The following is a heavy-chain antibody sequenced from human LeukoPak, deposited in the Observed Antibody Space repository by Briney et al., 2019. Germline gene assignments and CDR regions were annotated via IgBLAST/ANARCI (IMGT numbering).Heavy chain of an antibody. D-gene: IGHD1-14*01. V-gene: IGHV3-21*01. CDR2: IGPSGTDR. CDR3: ATETIGRHYDY. J-gene: IGHJ4*02. CDR1: GFTFSSCG. Sequence: GGSLRLSCAASGFTFSSCGFNWVRQAPGKGLEWVSSIGPSGTDRYYADSVRGRFTISRDNAKNSMYLQMDSLRDEDTAVYYCATETIGRHYDYWGQGTLLTVSS.